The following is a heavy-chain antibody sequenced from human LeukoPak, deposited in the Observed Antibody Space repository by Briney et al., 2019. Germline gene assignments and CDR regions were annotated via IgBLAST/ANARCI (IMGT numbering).Heavy chain of an antibody. CDR1: GGTFSSYA. CDR2: IIPILGIA. D-gene: IGHD5-12*01. Sequence: ASVKVSCKASGGTFSSYAISWVRQAPGQGLEWMGRIIPILGIANYAQKFQGRVTITADKSTSTAYMELSSLRSEDTAVYYCARDLVGLYSGYDFIFDYWGQGTLVTVSS. CDR3: ARDLVGLYSGYDFIFDY. J-gene: IGHJ4*02. V-gene: IGHV1-69*04.